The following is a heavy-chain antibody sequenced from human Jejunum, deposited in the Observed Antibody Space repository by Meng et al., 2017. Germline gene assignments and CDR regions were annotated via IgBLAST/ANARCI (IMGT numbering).Heavy chain of an antibody. CDR3: ARSHGGY. CDR1: GGSVSTSNYY. J-gene: IGHJ4*02. Sequence: QVQLQESGPGLVRPTETLSLTCTVSGGSVSTSNYYWSWCRQPPGKGLEWIGYMSSSGSTNYNSSLKRRVTISIDRSKNQFSLKLTSVTAADTAVYYCARSHGGYWGQGILVTVSS. V-gene: IGHV4-61*01. D-gene: IGHD3-16*01. CDR2: MSSSGST.